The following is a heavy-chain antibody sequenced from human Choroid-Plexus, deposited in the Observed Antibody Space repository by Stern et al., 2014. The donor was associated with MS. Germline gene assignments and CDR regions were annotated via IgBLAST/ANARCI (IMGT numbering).Heavy chain of an antibody. CDR1: GGTFSKFP. CDR3: ALSSETSDRWYSLGYDL. J-gene: IGHJ5*02. CDR2: IFPVFGTP. D-gene: IGHD6-13*01. V-gene: IGHV1-69*01. Sequence: VQLVESGAEVTKPGSSVKVSCKASGGTFSKFPSSWVRQAPGQGLEWMGGIFPVFGTPTYAQEFRGRVTITTALSTSTVYMELSSLRSDDTAVYYCALSSETSDRWYSLGYDLWGQGTLVTVSS.